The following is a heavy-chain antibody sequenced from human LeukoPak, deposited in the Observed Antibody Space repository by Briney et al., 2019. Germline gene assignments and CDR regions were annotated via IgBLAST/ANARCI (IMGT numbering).Heavy chain of an antibody. CDR3: ARDLWQHNWFDP. D-gene: IGHD2-21*01. J-gene: IGHJ5*02. V-gene: IGHV1-18*01. Sequence: ASVKVSCKASGYTFTSYGISWVRQAPGQGLEWMGWISAYNGNTNYAQKLQGRVTMTTDTSTSTAYMELRSLRSDDTAVYCCARDLWQHNWFDPWGQGTLVTVSS. CDR2: ISAYNGNT. CDR1: GYTFTSYG.